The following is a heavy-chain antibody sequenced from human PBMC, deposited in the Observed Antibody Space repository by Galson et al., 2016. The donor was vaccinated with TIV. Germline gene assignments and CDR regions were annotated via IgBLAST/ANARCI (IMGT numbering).Heavy chain of an antibody. CDR2: IAYDGSVK. CDR1: GFSFRRYG. J-gene: IGHJ6*02. CDR3: AKAQEPNYSNALYGMDV. Sequence: SLRLSCATSGFSFRRYGMYWVRQAPGKGLDWVALIAYDGSVKYYADSVRGRFTISRDNSKKTLFLQMNSLRLEDSAVYYCAKAQEPNYSNALYGMDVWGQGTTVTVSS. D-gene: IGHD4-11*01. V-gene: IGHV3-30*02.